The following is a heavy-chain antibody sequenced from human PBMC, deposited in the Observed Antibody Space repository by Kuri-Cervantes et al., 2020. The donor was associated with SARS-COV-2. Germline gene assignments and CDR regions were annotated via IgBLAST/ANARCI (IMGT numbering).Heavy chain of an antibody. CDR3: ARVGSSSWYFDY. CDR1: GFTFDDYA. D-gene: IGHD6-13*01. CDR2: ISWNSGSI. V-gene: IGHV3-9*01. J-gene: IGHJ4*02. Sequence: SLKISCAASGFTFDDYAMHWVRQAPGKSLEWVSGISWNSGSIGYADSVKGRFTISRDNAKNSLYLQMNSLRAEDTAVYYCARVGSSSWYFDYWGQGTLVTVSS.